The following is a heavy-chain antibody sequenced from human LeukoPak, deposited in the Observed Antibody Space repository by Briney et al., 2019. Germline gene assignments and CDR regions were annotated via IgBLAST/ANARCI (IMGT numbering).Heavy chain of an antibody. J-gene: IGHJ4*02. Sequence: PSETLSLSCAVCGGCFSVYYLRWIRQPPGKGLEWIWEINSSGSTNYNPAVQSRVTISFDTNKNQLSLQLSSVTAADTAVYYCARWEGGSYYDFDYWGQGTLVTVSS. CDR3: ARWEGGSYYDFDY. V-gene: IGHV4-34*01. CDR2: INSSGST. CDR1: GGCFSVYY. D-gene: IGHD1-26*01.